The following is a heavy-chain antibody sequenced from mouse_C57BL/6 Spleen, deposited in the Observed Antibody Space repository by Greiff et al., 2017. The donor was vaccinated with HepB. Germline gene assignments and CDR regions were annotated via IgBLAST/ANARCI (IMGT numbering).Heavy chain of an antibody. Sequence: EVKLQESGPELVKPGASVKISCKASGYSFTGYYMHWVKQSSEKSLEWIGEINPSTGGTSYNQKFKGKATLTVDKSSSTAYMQLKSLTSEDSAVYYCARDYYGSSYDAMDYWGQGTSVTVSS. D-gene: IGHD1-1*01. CDR3: ARDYYGSSYDAMDY. V-gene: IGHV1-43*01. J-gene: IGHJ4*01. CDR2: INPSTGGT. CDR1: GYSFTGYY.